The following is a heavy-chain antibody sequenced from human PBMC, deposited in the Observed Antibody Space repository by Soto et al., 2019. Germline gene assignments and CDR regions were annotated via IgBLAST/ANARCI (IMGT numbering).Heavy chain of an antibody. J-gene: IGHJ6*02. D-gene: IGHD2-15*01. CDR1: GCSISSSSYY. CDR3: ARQMFIGGMDV. V-gene: IGHV4-61*05. Sequence: PSETLSLTCTVSGCSISSSSYYWGWIRQPPGKGLEWIGYIYYSGSTNYNPSLKSRVTISADTSKNQFSLRLSSVTAADTAMYHCARQMFIGGMDVWGQGTTVTVSS. CDR2: IYYSGST.